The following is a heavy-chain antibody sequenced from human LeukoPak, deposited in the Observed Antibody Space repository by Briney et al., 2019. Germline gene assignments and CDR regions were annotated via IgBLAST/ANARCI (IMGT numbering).Heavy chain of an antibody. Sequence: PSETLSLTCTVSGGSISSYYWSWIRQPPGKGLEWIGYIYYSGSTNYNPSLKSRVTISVDTSENQFSLKLSSVTAADTAVYYCARDSYGSGSYYGWFDPWGQGTLVTVSS. CDR2: IYYSGST. CDR1: GGSISSYY. D-gene: IGHD3-10*01. J-gene: IGHJ5*02. V-gene: IGHV4-59*01. CDR3: ARDSYGSGSYYGWFDP.